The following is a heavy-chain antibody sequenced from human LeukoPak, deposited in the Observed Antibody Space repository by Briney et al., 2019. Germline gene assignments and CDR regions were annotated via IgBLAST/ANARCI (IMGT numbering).Heavy chain of an antibody. V-gene: IGHV3-48*03. J-gene: IGHJ4*02. D-gene: IGHD6-13*01. CDR2: ISSSGGTI. Sequence: PGRSLRLSCAASGFTFSTYVFHWVRQAPGKGLEWVSYISSSGGTISYADSVKGRFTISRDNAKNSLYLQMNSLRAEDTAIYYCARSGQHLFDFWGQGTLVTVPS. CDR3: ARSGQHLFDF. CDR1: GFTFSTYV.